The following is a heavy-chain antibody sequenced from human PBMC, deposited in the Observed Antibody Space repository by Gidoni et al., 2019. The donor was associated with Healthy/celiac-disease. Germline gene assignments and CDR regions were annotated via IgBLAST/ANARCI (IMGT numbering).Heavy chain of an antibody. D-gene: IGHD1-7*01. CDR1: GLTFSSYS. Sequence: EVQLVESGGGLVKPGGSLRLSCAASGLTFSSYSMNWVRQAPGKGLEWVSSISSSSSYIYYADSVKGRFTISRDNAKNSLYLQMNSLRAEDTAVYYCASWNSADKFYYYYYYMDVWGKGTTVTVSS. CDR2: ISSSSSYI. V-gene: IGHV3-21*01. CDR3: ASWNSADKFYYYYYYMDV. J-gene: IGHJ6*03.